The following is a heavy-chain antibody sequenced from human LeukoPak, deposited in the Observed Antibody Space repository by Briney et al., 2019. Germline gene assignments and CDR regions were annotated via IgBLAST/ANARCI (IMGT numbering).Heavy chain of an antibody. V-gene: IGHV3-30*18. CDR3: AKDGGRTFYGSGSYRRYFDL. D-gene: IGHD3-10*01. Sequence: GGSLRLSCAASGFTFDDYGMSWVRQAPGKGLEWVAVISYDGSDKYYADSVKGRFTISRDNSKNMLYLQTNSLRDEDTAVYYCAKDGGRTFYGSGSYRRYFDLWGRGTLVTVSS. CDR1: GFTFDDYG. CDR2: ISYDGSDK. J-gene: IGHJ2*01.